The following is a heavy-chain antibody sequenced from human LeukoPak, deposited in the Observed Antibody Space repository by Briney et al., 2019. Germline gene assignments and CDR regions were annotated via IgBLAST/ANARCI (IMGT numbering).Heavy chain of an antibody. CDR2: ISAYNGNT. CDR3: ARGSRYYGSGSYFSSPLPPAGMDV. CDR1: GYTFTSYG. D-gene: IGHD3-10*01. J-gene: IGHJ6*02. V-gene: IGHV1-18*01. Sequence: ASVKVSCKASGYTFTSYGISLVRQAPGQGLEWMGWISAYNGNTNYAQKLQGRVTMTTDTSTSTAYMELRSLRSDDTAVYYCARGSRYYGSGSYFSSPLPPAGMDVWGQGTTVTVSS.